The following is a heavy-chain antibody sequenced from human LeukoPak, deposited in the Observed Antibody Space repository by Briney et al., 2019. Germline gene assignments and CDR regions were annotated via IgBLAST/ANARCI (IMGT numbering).Heavy chain of an antibody. Sequence: SETLSLTCAVYGGSFSGYYWSWIRQPPGKGLEWIGEINHRGRTNYNPSLKSRVTISVDTSKNQFSLKLSSVTAADTAVYYCARGEWDLLFDYWGQGTLVTVSS. J-gene: IGHJ4*02. CDR2: INHRGRT. V-gene: IGHV4-34*01. CDR1: GGSFSGYY. CDR3: ARGEWDLLFDY. D-gene: IGHD1-26*01.